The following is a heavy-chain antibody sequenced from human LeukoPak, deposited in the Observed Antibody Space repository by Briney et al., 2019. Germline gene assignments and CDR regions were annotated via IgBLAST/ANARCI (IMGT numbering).Heavy chain of an antibody. CDR1: GGSISSYY. CDR2: IYYSGST. D-gene: IGHD2-15*01. Sequence: SETLSLTCTVSGGSISSYYWSWIRQPPGKGLEWIGYIYYSGSTNYNPSLKSRVTISVDTSKNQFSLKLSSVTAADTAVYYCARDGCGGGSCYRDYYGMDVWGQGTTVTVSS. J-gene: IGHJ6*02. CDR3: ARDGCGGGSCYRDYYGMDV. V-gene: IGHV4-59*01.